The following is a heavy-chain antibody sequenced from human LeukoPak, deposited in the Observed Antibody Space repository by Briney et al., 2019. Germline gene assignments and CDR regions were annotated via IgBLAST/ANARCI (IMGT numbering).Heavy chain of an antibody. V-gene: IGHV4-59*08. J-gene: IGHJ4*02. CDR3: ARRVPSGYGDVFDY. Sequence: SETLSLTCTVSGGSISPDYWSWIRQPPGKGLEWIGYIYYSGSTNYSPSLKSRVTMSVDTSKNQLSLNLRSVTAADTAMYYCARRVPSGYGDVFDYWGQGTLVTVSS. CDR1: GGSISPDY. D-gene: IGHD4-17*01. CDR2: IYYSGST.